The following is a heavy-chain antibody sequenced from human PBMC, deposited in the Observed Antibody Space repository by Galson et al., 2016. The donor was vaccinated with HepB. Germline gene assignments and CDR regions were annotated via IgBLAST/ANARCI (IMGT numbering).Heavy chain of an antibody. J-gene: IGHJ6*03. Sequence: SVKVSCKASGYTFTNYGITWVRQAPGKGLEWMGCITGYSANTDYAQKFQGRVTMTRDTSTSTAYMELRSLRSDDTAVYYCARVRHKYYYSYMDVWGKGTTVTVSS. CDR3: ARVRHKYYYSYMDV. V-gene: IGHV1-18*01. D-gene: IGHD3-16*01. CDR1: GYTFTNYG. CDR2: ITGYSANT.